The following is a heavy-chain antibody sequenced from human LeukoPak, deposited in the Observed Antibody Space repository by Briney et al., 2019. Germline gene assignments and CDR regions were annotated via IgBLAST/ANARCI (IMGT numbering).Heavy chain of an antibody. Sequence: GGPLRLSCAASGFTFSSYAMSWVRQAPGKGLEWVSAISGSGGSTYYADSVKGRFTTSRDNSKNTLYLQMNSLTAEDMAVYYCAKVSRSSGLDWGQGTRVTVSS. CDR1: GFTFSSYA. V-gene: IGHV3-23*01. CDR2: ISGSGGST. CDR3: AKVSRSSGLD. D-gene: IGHD6-19*01. J-gene: IGHJ4*02.